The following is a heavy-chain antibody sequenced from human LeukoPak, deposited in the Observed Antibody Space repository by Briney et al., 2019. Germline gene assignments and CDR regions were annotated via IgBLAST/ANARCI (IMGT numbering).Heavy chain of an antibody. CDR3: ARELRVVPAATGWFDP. CDR1: GFTFSSYA. CDR2: ISYDGSNK. D-gene: IGHD2-2*01. Sequence: PGGSLRLSCAASGFTFSSYAMHWVRQAPGKGLEWVAVISYDGSNKYYADSVKGRFTNSRDNSKNTLYLQMNSLRAEDTAVYYCARELRVVPAATGWFDPWGQGTLVTVSS. J-gene: IGHJ5*02. V-gene: IGHV3-30-3*01.